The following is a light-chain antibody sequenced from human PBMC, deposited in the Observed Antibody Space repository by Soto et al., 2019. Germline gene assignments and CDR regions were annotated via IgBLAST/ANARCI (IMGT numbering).Light chain of an antibody. V-gene: IGKV2-28*01. J-gene: IGKJ1*01. CDR2: LGS. CDR3: MQHLQSWT. Sequence: DIVMTQSPLSLPVTPGEPASISCRSSQSLLHSNGYNYLDWYLQKPGQSPQLLIYLGSNRASGVPDRFSGSGSGTDFTLKISRVEAEDVGVYYCMQHLQSWTFGQGTKVKIK. CDR1: QSLLHSNGYNY.